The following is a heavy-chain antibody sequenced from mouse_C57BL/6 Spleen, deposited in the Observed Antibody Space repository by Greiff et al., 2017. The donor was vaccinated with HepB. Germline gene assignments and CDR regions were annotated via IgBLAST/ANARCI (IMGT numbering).Heavy chain of an antibody. CDR3: AREDE. J-gene: IGHJ2*01. CDR2: ISYDGSN. CDR1: GYSITSGYY. Sequence: DVKLVESGPGLVKPSQSLSLTCSVPGYSITSGYYWNWIRQFPGNKLEWMGYISYDGSNNYNPSLKNRISITRDTSKNQFFLKLNSVTTEDTATYYCAREDEWGQGTTLTVSS. V-gene: IGHV3-6*01.